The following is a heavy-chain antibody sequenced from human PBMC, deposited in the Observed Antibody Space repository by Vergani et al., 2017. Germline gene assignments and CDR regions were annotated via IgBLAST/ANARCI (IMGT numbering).Heavy chain of an antibody. D-gene: IGHD3-22*01. V-gene: IGHV3-23*01. CDR2: ISGSGGST. J-gene: IGHJ4*02. Sequence: EVQLLESGGGLVQPGGSLRLSCAASGFTFSSYAMSWVRQAPGKGLEWVSAISGSGGSTYYADSVKGRFTISRDNSKNTLYLQMNSLRAEDTAVYYCAKDQTTMIVVDRVFDYWGQGTLVTVSS. CDR3: AKDQTTMIVVDRVFDY. CDR1: GFTFSSYA.